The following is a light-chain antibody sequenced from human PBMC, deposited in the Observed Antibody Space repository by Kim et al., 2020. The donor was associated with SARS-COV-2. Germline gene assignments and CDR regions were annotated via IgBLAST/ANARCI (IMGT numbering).Light chain of an antibody. V-gene: IGKV1-27*01. CDR2: GAS. J-gene: IGKJ1*01. Sequence: SIGDRVTITCRSSQDIANSLAWYQQKPGKVPQVLIYGASTLQSGVPSRFSGSGSGTEFTLTIGSLQTEDVATYYCQKYNSAPWTFGPGTKVDIK. CDR1: QDIANS. CDR3: QKYNSAPWT.